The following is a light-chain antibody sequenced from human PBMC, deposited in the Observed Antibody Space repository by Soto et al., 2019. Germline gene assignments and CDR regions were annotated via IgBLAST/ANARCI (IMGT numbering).Light chain of an antibody. CDR3: QQYGSSPLT. CDR2: GAS. Sequence: EIVMTQSPATLSLSPGDRATLSCRASQSVSSSYLAWYQQKPGQAPRLLIYGASSRATGIPDRFSGSGPGTDFTLTISRLEPEDFAVYYCQQYGSSPLTFGGGTKVDIK. J-gene: IGKJ4*01. CDR1: QSVSSSY. V-gene: IGKV3-20*01.